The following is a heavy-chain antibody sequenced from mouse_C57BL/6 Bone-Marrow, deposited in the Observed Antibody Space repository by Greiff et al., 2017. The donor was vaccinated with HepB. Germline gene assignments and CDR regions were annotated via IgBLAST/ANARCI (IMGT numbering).Heavy chain of an antibody. D-gene: IGHD1-1*01. Sequence: VHLVESGAELVRPGTSVKVSCKASGYAFTNYLIEWVKQRPGQGLEWIGVINPGSGGTNYNEKFKGKATLTADKSSSTAYMQLSSLTSEDSAVYFCARSPRNYYGSFGYWGQGTTLTVAS. J-gene: IGHJ2*01. V-gene: IGHV1-54*01. CDR3: ARSPRNYYGSFGY. CDR2: INPGSGGT. CDR1: GYAFTNYL.